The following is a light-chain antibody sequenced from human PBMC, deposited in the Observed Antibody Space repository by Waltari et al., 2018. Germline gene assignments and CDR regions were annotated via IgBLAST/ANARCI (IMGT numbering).Light chain of an antibody. CDR3: SSYTTSSAPGV. J-gene: IGLJ1*01. Sequence: QSALTQPASVSGSPGQSITISCSGTDSDVGAYDFVSWYQQHPGKAPHLIIYEVSNRPSGIANRFSACKSGNAASLTISGLQAEDEAEYYCSSYTTSSAPGVFGTGTRVTVL. V-gene: IGLV2-14*01. CDR2: EVS. CDR1: DSDVGAYDF.